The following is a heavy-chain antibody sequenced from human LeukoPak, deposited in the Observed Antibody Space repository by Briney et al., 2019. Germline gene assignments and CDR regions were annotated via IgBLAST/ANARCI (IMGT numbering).Heavy chain of an antibody. V-gene: IGHV4-59*08. Sequence: SETLSLTRTVSGVSIRSYYWSWIRQPPGKGLEWIGYIYYSGRTDYNPSLKSRVAISVDTSKNHFSLILSSVTAADTAVYYCARHRWELNAFDIWGQGTMVTVSS. CDR1: GVSIRSYY. D-gene: IGHD1-26*01. CDR2: IYYSGRT. CDR3: ARHRWELNAFDI. J-gene: IGHJ3*02.